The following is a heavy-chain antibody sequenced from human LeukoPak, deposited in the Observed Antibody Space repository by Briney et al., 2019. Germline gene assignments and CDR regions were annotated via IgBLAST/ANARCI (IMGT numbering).Heavy chain of an antibody. J-gene: IGHJ4*02. CDR2: ISNTGSII. D-gene: IGHD6-13*01. CDR3: ARAHAAGYSSSWYYGY. V-gene: IGHV3-11*04. CDR1: GFIFSDYY. Sequence: GGSLRLSCAASGFIFSDYYISWIRQAPGKGLEWISYISNTGSIIYYADSVKGRFTISRDNAKNSLYLQMNSLRAEDTAVYYCARAHAAGYSSSWYYGYWGQGTLVTVSS.